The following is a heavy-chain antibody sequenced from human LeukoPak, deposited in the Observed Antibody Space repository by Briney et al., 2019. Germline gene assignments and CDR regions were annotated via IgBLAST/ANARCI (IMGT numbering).Heavy chain of an antibody. CDR1: GFTFSSYG. J-gene: IGHJ4*02. CDR3: ARGRSSIAARLTQRMIVGTSFDY. CDR2: ISYDGSNK. Sequence: GGSLGLSCAASGFTFSSYGMHWVRQAPGKGLEWVAVISYDGSNKYYADSVEGRFTISRDNSKNTLYLQMNSLRAEDTAVYYCARGRSSIAARLTQRMIVGTSFDYWGQGTLVTVSS. V-gene: IGHV3-30*03. D-gene: IGHD6-6*01.